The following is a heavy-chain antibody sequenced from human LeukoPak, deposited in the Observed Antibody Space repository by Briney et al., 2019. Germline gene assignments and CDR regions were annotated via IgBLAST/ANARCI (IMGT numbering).Heavy chain of an antibody. D-gene: IGHD3-22*01. J-gene: IGHJ4*02. CDR3: ARGDSSAYYYEKYYFDY. V-gene: IGHV3-23*01. CDR2: ISGSGGST. Sequence: GGSLRLSCAASGFTFSSYAMSWVRQAPGKGLEWVSAISGSGGSTYYADSVKGRLTISRDNSKNTLYLQMNSLRAEDTAVYYCARGDSSAYYYEKYYFDYWGQGTLVTVSS. CDR1: GFTFSSYA.